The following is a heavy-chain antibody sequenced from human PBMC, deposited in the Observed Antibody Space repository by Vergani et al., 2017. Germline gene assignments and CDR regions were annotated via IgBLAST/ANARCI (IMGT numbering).Heavy chain of an antibody. J-gene: IGHJ5*02. V-gene: IGHV4-38-2*02. CDR3: ARHSTVEWLVKLGWIDP. D-gene: IGHD6-19*01. Sequence: QIQLQESGPGLVKLSETLSLTCSVSGYSISRGFYWAWIRQTPEKGLEWIGGMFHTGEASNSPSLQSRVAFSMDTSKNQFSLQLTSVTAADTAVYFCARHSTVEWLVKLGWIDPWGQGILVTVSS. CDR1: GYSISRGFY. CDR2: MFHTGEA.